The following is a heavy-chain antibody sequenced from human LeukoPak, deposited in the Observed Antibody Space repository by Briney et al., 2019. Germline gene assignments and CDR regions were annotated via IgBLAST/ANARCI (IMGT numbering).Heavy chain of an antibody. CDR1: GFTFSSYE. CDR3: ARSGGHGSYFDY. D-gene: IGHD5-12*01. CDR2: ISSFGSTI. J-gene: IGHJ4*02. Sequence: GGSLRLSCAASGFTFSSYEMNWVRQAPGKGLEWVSYISSFGSTIYYADSVKGRFTISRDNAKNSLYLQMNSLRAEDTAVYYCARSGGHGSYFDYWGQGTLVTVSS. V-gene: IGHV3-48*03.